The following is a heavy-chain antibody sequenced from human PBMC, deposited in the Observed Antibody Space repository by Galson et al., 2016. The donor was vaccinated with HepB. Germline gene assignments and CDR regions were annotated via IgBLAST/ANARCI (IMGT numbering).Heavy chain of an antibody. CDR3: AKKIALGGFDY. V-gene: IGHV3-7*03. CDR1: GFTFNRFW. J-gene: IGHJ4*02. Sequence: SLRLSCAASGFTFNRFWMNWVRQAPGKGPEWVANIKQDGSKTYYVESVKGRFTITRDNAKNSLYLQMNSLRAEDAAVYYCAKKIALGGFDYWGQGTLVTVSS. D-gene: IGHD3-16*01. CDR2: IKQDGSKT.